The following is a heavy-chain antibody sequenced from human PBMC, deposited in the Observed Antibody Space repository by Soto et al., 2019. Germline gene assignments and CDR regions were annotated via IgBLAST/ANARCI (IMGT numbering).Heavy chain of an antibody. CDR3: AHRTTTVTRWFDP. V-gene: IGHV2-5*02. J-gene: IGHJ5*02. D-gene: IGHD4-17*01. CDR1: GLSLTTSGVG. Sequence: QITLKESGPTLVKPTQPLTLTCTFSGLSLTTSGVGVGWIRQPPGKALEWLALIYWADEKRYSPSLESRLTITKDTTKNRAGLTMTNMDPADTATYFCAHRTTTVTRWFDPWGQGTLVPVPS. CDR2: IYWADEK.